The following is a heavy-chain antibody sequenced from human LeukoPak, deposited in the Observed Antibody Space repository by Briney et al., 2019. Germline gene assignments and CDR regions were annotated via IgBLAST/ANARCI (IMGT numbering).Heavy chain of an antibody. V-gene: IGHV4-4*07. CDR1: GGSISSYY. Sequence: PSETLSLTCTVSGGSISSYYGSWIRQPAGKGLEWIGRTYTSGSTNYNRSLKSRVTMSVDTSKNQCSLKLSSVTAADTAVYYCARHNLLPPLLKLLRKPGWFDPWGQGTLVTVSS. D-gene: IGHD3-22*01. J-gene: IGHJ5*02. CDR2: TYTSGST. CDR3: ARHNLLPPLLKLLRKPGWFDP.